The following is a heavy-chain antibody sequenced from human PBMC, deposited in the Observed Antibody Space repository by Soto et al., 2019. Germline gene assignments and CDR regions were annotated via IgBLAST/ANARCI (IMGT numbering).Heavy chain of an antibody. CDR3: AKDLIGWNDEAGYAFDI. V-gene: IGHV1-18*04. CDR2: INTYNGNT. Sequence: QVHLVQSGAEVKKPGASVKVSCKASGYAFTNYGITWVRQAPGRGLEWLGWINTYNGNTNYAQNFQGRVTLTTDTSTTTAFMELRSLTSADTAVYYCAKDLIGWNDEAGYAFDIWGQGTKVTVSS. J-gene: IGHJ3*02. CDR1: GYAFTNYG. D-gene: IGHD1-1*01.